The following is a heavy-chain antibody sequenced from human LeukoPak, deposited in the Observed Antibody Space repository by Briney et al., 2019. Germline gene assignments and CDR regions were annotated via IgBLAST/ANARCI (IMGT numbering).Heavy chain of an antibody. V-gene: IGHV5-51*01. CDR1: GSSFTNYW. CDR2: IYPGDSDT. Sequence: GVSLKISWERSGSSFTNYWIGWARQLAGKGLGWGGIIYPGDSDTRYSPSFQGQVTISADKSISTAYLQWSSLKASDTAIYYCARRGPSSPNAFDIWGQGTVVTVSS. J-gene: IGHJ3*02. D-gene: IGHD2-2*01. CDR3: ARRGPSSPNAFDI.